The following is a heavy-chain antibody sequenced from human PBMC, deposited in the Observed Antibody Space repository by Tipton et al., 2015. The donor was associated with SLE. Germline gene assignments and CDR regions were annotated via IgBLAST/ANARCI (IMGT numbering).Heavy chain of an antibody. J-gene: IGHJ5*02. CDR1: GGSISSYY. V-gene: IGHV4-59*12. CDR3: ARGELIEGFDP. D-gene: IGHD3-22*01. Sequence: TLSLTCTVSGGSISSYYWSWIRQPPGKGLEWIGYIYYSGSTNYNPSLKSRVTISVDTSKNQFSLKLSSVTAADTAVYFCARGELIEGFDPWGQGTLVTVAA. CDR2: IYYSGST.